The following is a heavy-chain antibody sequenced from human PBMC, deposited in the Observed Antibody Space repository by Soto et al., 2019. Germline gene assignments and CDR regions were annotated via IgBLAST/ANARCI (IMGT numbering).Heavy chain of an antibody. CDR3: ARDRARDTAMVTWNYYYGMDV. CDR1: GGSISSGDYY. CDR2: IYYSGST. J-gene: IGHJ6*02. D-gene: IGHD5-18*01. V-gene: IGHV4-30-4*01. Sequence: SETLYLTCTVSGGSISSGDYYWSWIRKPPGKGLEWIGYIYYSGSTYYNPSLKSRVTISVDTSKNQFSLKLSSVTAADTAVYYCARDRARDTAMVTWNYYYGMDVWGQGTTVTVSS.